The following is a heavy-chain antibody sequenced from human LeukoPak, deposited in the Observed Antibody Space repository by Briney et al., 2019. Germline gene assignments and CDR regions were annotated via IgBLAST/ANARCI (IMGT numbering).Heavy chain of an antibody. CDR3: ARAALYYYGSGSYSGDL. D-gene: IGHD3-10*01. V-gene: IGHV1-18*04. CDR2: ISTYNGNA. J-gene: IGHJ3*01. Sequence: ASVKVSCKASGYTFTSYGFSWVRPAPGQGLERMGWISTYNGNANYAQNLQGRVTMTTDTSTSTAYMELRSLRSDDTAVYYCARAALYYYGSGSYSGDLWGQGTMVTVSS. CDR1: GYTFTSYG.